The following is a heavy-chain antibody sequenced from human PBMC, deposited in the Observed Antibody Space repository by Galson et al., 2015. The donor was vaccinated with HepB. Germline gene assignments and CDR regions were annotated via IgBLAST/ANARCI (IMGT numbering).Heavy chain of an antibody. CDR2: IYSGGST. CDR1: GFTVSSNY. D-gene: IGHD2-15*01. CDR3: ARVPYCSGGSCYSGWYFDL. Sequence: SLRLSCAASGFTVSSNYMSWVRQAPGKGLEWVSVIYSGGSTYYADSVKDRFTITRNNSKNTLYLQMNSLRAEDTAVYYCARVPYCSGGSCYSGWYFDLWGRGTLVTVSS. V-gene: IGHV3-53*04. J-gene: IGHJ2*01.